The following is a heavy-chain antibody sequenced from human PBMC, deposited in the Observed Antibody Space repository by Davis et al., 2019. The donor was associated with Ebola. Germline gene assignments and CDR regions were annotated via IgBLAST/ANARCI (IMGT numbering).Heavy chain of an antibody. CDR1: GFTFSSYA. Sequence: GGSLRLSCAASGFTFSSYAMTWARQVPGKGLEWVSAITSSGGSTYYGDSVKGRFTISRDNSKNTLYLQMNSLRDEDTAVYYCVRDQHSSGWSSGVFYYYGMDVWGKGSTVTVSS. CDR2: ITSSGGST. J-gene: IGHJ6*04. D-gene: IGHD6-19*01. CDR3: VRDQHSSGWSSGVFYYYGMDV. V-gene: IGHV3-23*01.